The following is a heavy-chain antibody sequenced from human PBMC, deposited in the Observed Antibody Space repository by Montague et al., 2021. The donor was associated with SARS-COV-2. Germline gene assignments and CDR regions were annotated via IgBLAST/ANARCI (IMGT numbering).Heavy chain of an antibody. CDR1: GESFSGSF. D-gene: IGHD4-11*01. Sequence: SETLSLTCAVYGESFSGSFWSWIRQPPGKGLEWIAEFHDSGDTNHNPTPSLGSPVTIYADTSQNSLSLKPMSVTDADTAVYYCARWVPQTLTVISLLCKSANDYWGQGTLVTVSS. V-gene: IGHV4-34*01. CDR2: FHDSGDT. J-gene: IGHJ4*02. CDR3: ARWVPQTLTVISLLCKSANDY.